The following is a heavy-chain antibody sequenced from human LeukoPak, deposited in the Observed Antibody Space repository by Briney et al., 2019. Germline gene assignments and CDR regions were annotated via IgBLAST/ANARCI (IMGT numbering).Heavy chain of an antibody. Sequence: SETLSLTCTVSGGSISSYYWSWIRQPPGKGLEWIGYIYYSGSTNYNPSLKSRVTISVDTSKNQFSLKLSSVTAADTAVYYCARGLVAARSNFDYWGQGPLVTVSS. V-gene: IGHV4-59*12. CDR2: IYYSGST. J-gene: IGHJ4*02. CDR1: GGSISSYY. CDR3: ARGLVAARSNFDY. D-gene: IGHD2-15*01.